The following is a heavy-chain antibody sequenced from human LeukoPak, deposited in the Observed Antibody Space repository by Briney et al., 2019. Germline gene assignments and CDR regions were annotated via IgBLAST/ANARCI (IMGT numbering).Heavy chain of an antibody. CDR3: ARLLWFGVRYNWFDP. CDR2: IIPIFGTA. J-gene: IGHJ5*02. D-gene: IGHD3-10*01. CDR1: GGIFSSYA. Sequence: SVKVSCKASGGIFSSYAISWVRQAPGQGLEWMGGIIPIFGTANYAQKFQGRVTITTDESTSTAYMELSSLRSGDTAVYYCARLLWFGVRYNWFDPWGQGTLVTVSS. V-gene: IGHV1-69*05.